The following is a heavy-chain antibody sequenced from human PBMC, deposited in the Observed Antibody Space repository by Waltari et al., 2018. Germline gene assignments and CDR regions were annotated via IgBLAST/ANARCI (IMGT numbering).Heavy chain of an antibody. J-gene: IGHJ4*02. V-gene: IGHV3-9*01. CDR3: VKGGFATDPFDY. CDR2: ISWNSGRL. D-gene: IGHD3-16*01. Sequence: QLVESGGGLVQPGESLTLSCVASGFTFGDSAMHWVRQSPGKGLDWVSGISWNSGRLDYVDSVKCRFSISRDNARNSLFLHMSGLRPDDTARYYCVKGGFATDPFDYWGQGTMV. CDR1: GFTFGDSA.